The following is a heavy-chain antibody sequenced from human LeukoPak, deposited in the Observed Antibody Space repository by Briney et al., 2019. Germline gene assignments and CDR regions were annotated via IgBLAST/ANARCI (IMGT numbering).Heavy chain of an antibody. CDR3: ARHLGGYCSSTSCYTTPPFDY. D-gene: IGHD2-2*02. CDR1: GGSFSGYY. V-gene: IGHV4-34*01. CDR2: INHSGGT. J-gene: IGHJ4*02. Sequence: SETLSLTCAVYGGSFSGYYWSWIRQPPGKGLEWIGEINHSGGTNYNPSLKSRVTISVDTSKNQFSLKLSSVTAADTAVYYCARHLGGYCSSTSCYTTPPFDYWGQGTLDTVSS.